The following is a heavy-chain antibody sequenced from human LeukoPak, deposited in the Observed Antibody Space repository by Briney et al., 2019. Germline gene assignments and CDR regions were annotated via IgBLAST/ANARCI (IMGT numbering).Heavy chain of an antibody. CDR3: ASLWRTTVFRRGPKAYFDY. Sequence: PGGSLRLSCAASGFTFSSYEMNWVRQAPGKGLEWVSYISSSGSTIYYADSVKGRFTISRDNAKNSLYLQMNSLRAEDTAVYYCASLWRTTVFRRGPKAYFDYWGQGTLVTVSS. D-gene: IGHD4-17*01. CDR2: ISSSGSTI. V-gene: IGHV3-48*03. CDR1: GFTFSSYE. J-gene: IGHJ4*02.